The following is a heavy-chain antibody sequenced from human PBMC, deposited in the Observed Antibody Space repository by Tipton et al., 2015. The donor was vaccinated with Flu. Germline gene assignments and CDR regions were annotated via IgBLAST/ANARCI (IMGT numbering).Heavy chain of an antibody. Sequence: QLVQSGAEVKNPGESLRISCRGSGYSFRNSWIGWVRQMPGKGLEWMGTIYPGDSGTRYSPSFQGQVTISADRSITTAYLQWSSLKASDTAMYYCVRQLNSDYWGQGTLVTVSS. J-gene: IGHJ4*02. CDR1: GYSFRNSW. D-gene: IGHD2/OR15-2a*01. CDR2: IYPGDSGT. CDR3: VRQLNSDY. V-gene: IGHV5-51*01.